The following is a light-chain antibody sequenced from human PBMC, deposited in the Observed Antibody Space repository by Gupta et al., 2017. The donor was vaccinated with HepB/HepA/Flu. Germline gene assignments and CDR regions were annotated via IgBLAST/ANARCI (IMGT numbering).Light chain of an antibody. CDR2: RNN. CDR3: AAWDDSMSGWV. Sequence: QSVLTQPPSASGTPGQRVTISCSGSSSELGRNYVYWYRQVPGPAPKLLIYRNNQRPSGFPARFSGSKSGTSAALAISGLRAEDEADYYCAAWDDSMSGWVFGGGTKLTVL. V-gene: IGLV1-47*01. J-gene: IGLJ3*02. CDR1: SSELGRNY.